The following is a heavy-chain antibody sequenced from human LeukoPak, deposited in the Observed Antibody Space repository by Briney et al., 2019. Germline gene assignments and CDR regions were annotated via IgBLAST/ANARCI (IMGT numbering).Heavy chain of an antibody. CDR1: GYTFTSYD. D-gene: IGHD2-2*01. V-gene: IGHV1-8*01. J-gene: IGHJ6*02. CDR2: KNPNSGRT. Sequence: APVKVSCRASGYTFTSYDINWVRQATGQGLEWMGWKNPNSGRTGSAQKFQGRLTMTTNTSISTAYMELSSLTSEDTAVYYCARGPVSTHGMDVWGQGTTVTVSS. CDR3: ARGPVSTHGMDV.